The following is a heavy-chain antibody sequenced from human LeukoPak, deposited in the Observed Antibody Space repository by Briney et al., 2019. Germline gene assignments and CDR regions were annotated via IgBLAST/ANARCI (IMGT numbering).Heavy chain of an antibody. V-gene: IGHV4-38-2*02. Sequence: PSETLSLTCTVSGYSISSGYYWGRIRQPPGKGLEWIGSIYHSGTTYYNPSLKSRVTISVDTSKNQFSLKLSSVTAADTAVYYCARVTYYYDSSGYYYLQSGAFDIWGQGTMVTVSS. CDR3: ARVTYYYDSSGYYYLQSGAFDI. CDR2: IYHSGTT. CDR1: GYSISSGYY. D-gene: IGHD3-22*01. J-gene: IGHJ3*02.